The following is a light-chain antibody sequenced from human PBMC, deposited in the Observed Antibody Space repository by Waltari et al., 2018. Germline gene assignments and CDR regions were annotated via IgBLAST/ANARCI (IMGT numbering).Light chain of an antibody. V-gene: IGKV1-39*01. CDR1: QSISTY. J-gene: IGKJ1*01. CDR3: QQRYSIPLT. CDR2: AAS. Sequence: DIQMTQSPSSRSAFVGDRVTITCRASQSISTYLNWYQQKPGKAPSLLIYAASSLQSGVPSRFSGSGSGTDFTLTISSLQPEDVAVYYCQQRYSIPLTFGQGTKVEIK.